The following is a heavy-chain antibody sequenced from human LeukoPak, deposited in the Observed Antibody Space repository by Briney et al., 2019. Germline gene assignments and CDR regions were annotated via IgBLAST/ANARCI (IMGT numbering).Heavy chain of an antibody. D-gene: IGHD3-22*01. V-gene: IGHV5-51*01. CDR1: GFTFNYYW. CDR3: ARQNSPDYDSSGYYDL. J-gene: IGHJ5*02. Sequence: GESLKISCQGSGFTFNYYWIGWVRQMPGKGLEWMGIIYPGDSDNRVSPSFQGQVTISADKSISTAYLQWSSLKASDTAMYYCARQNSPDYDSSGYYDLWGQGTLVTVSS. CDR2: IYPGDSDN.